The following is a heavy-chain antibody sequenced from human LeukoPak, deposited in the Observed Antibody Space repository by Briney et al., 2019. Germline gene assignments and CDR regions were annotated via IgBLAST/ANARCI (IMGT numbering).Heavy chain of an antibody. CDR2: MNPNSGNT. Sequence: GASVKVSCKASGYTFTGYYMHWVRQAPGQGLEWMGWMNPNSGNTGYAQKFQGRVTITRNTSISTAYMELSSLRSEDTAVYYCARGGQVVPAAYYYYYYYMDVWGKGTTVTVSS. CDR1: GYTFTGYY. CDR3: ARGGQVVPAAYYYYYYYMDV. D-gene: IGHD2-2*01. J-gene: IGHJ6*03. V-gene: IGHV1-8*03.